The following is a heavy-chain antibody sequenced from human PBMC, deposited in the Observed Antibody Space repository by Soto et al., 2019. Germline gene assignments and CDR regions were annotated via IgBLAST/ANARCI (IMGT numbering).Heavy chain of an antibody. CDR1: GGSISSSSFY. J-gene: IGHJ5*02. CDR3: ARPGSYFSHIGWFDP. CDR2: IYYSGSP. D-gene: IGHD3-10*01. V-gene: IGHV4-39*01. Sequence: LSLTCTVSGGSISSSSFYWGWIRQPPGKGLEWIGSIYYSGSPYYNPSLKSRVTVSVDTSKNQFSLKLNSVTAADTAVYYCARPGSYFSHIGWFDPWGQGILVTVSS.